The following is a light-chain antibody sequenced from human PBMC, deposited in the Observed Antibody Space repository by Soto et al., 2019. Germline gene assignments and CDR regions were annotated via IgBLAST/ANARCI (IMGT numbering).Light chain of an antibody. CDR1: QSVSSSY. CDR2: GAS. J-gene: IGKJ2*02. Sequence: PGERATLSCRASQSVSSSYLAWYRQKPGQAPSLLIYGASSRATGIPDRVSGSGSGTDFTLTISRLEPEDSAVYYCPQYGSSPCTFGQGTKLEIK. V-gene: IGKV3-20*01. CDR3: PQYGSSPCT.